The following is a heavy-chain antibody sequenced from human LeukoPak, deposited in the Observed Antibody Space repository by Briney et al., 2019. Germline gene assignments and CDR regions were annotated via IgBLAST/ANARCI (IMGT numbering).Heavy chain of an antibody. CDR1: GFTFSSYS. CDR3: ATPFDY. Sequence: PGGSLRLSCAASGFTFSSYSMNWVRQAPGKGLEWFSYISGSSSTIYYADSVKGRFTISRDNAKNSLYLQMNSLRAEDTAVYYCATPFDYWGQGTLVTVSS. V-gene: IGHV3-48*01. J-gene: IGHJ4*02. CDR2: ISGSSSTI.